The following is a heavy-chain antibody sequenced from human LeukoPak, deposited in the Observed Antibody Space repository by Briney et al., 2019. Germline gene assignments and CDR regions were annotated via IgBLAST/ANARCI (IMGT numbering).Heavy chain of an antibody. CDR3: TTDFVQTLAFDY. CDR2: IKSKTDGGTT. J-gene: IGHJ4*02. D-gene: IGHD6-6*01. CDR1: GFTFSSYA. Sequence: GGSLRLSCAASGFTFSSYAMSWVRQAPGKGLEWVGRIKSKTDGGTTDYAAPVKGRFTISRDDSKNTLYLQMNSLKTEDTAVYYCTTDFVQTLAFDYWGQGTLVTVSS. V-gene: IGHV3-15*01.